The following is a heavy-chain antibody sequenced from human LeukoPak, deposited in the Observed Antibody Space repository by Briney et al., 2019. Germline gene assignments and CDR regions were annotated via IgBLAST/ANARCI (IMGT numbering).Heavy chain of an antibody. V-gene: IGHV3-7*01. CDR2: IKEDGSEK. CDR3: ARVRGGPYSGYDHDAFDI. Sequence: GGSLRLSCAASGLTFSSYWMSWVRQAPGKGLEWVANIKEDGSEKYYVDSVRGRFTISRDNAKNSLYLYMNSLRAEDRAVYYCARVRGGPYSGYDHDAFDIWGQGTMVTVSS. CDR1: GLTFSSYW. D-gene: IGHD5-12*01. J-gene: IGHJ3*02.